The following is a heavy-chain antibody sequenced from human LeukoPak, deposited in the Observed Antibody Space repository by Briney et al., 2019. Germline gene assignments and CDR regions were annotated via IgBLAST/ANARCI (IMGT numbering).Heavy chain of an antibody. CDR3: ARNIYYGFDV. Sequence: SETLSLTCAVSGGSVSSGNWWSWVRQSTGKGLEWIGEIYEIGSTNYNPSLKSRVTISGDKSKNHLSLKLSSVTAADTAVYFCARNIYYGFDVWGQGTTVTVS. J-gene: IGHJ6*02. CDR1: GGSVSSGNW. CDR2: IYEIGST. V-gene: IGHV4-4*02.